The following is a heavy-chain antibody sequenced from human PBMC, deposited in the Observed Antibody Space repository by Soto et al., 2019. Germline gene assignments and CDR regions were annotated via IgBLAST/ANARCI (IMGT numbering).Heavy chain of an antibody. CDR1: GGSIGSTY. J-gene: IGHJ4*02. V-gene: IGHV4-4*09. Sequence: PSETLSLTCSVSGGSIGSTYWSWSRQPPGKGLEWIGYIYNSGSTNLNPSLKSRVTISVDTSKNQLSLNLSSVTAADTAVYYCARTTYRLNLGTVLHYFDSWGQGTPVSV. CDR3: ARTTYRLNLGTVLHYFDS. CDR2: IYNSGST. D-gene: IGHD1-1*01.